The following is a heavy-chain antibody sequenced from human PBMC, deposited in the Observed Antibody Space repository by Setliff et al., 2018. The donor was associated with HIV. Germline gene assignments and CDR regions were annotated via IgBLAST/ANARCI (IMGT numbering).Heavy chain of an antibody. CDR1: GFTFNIYA. J-gene: IGHJ4*02. CDR3: ASGGGGYSGSRWFDY. Sequence: GGSLRLSCAASGFTFNIYAMNWVRQVPGKGLEWVSHITSGSSTIYYADSVKGRFTISRDNAKNSLSLQMNSLRAEDTAVYYCASGGGGYSGSRWFDYWGRGTLVTVSS. V-gene: IGHV3-48*01. D-gene: IGHD2-21*02. CDR2: ITSGSSTI.